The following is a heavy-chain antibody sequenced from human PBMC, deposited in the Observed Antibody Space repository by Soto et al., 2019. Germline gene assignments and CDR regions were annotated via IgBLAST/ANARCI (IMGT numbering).Heavy chain of an antibody. CDR3: AKGFQVNWNYDAFHI. J-gene: IGHJ3*02. D-gene: IGHD1-7*01. CDR1: GFTFSSFA. V-gene: IGHV3-23*01. Sequence: GGSLRLSCAASGFTFSSFAMSWVRQAPGKGLEWVSHITSGGTTYYADSVKGRFTISRDSSTNTLYLLMNSLRAEDTALYYCAKGFQVNWNYDAFHIWGQGTMVTVSS. CDR2: ITSGGTT.